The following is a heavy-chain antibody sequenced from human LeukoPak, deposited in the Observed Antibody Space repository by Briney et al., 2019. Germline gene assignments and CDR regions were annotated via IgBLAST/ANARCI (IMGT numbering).Heavy chain of an antibody. CDR3: ARPRNNGEPGPFDY. Sequence: GGSLRLSCAASGFTFRTYAMHWVRQAPGKGLEWVAITSYDGSKKYYADSVKGRFTISRDNSKNTLYLQMNSLRAEDTAVCYCARPRNNGEPGPFDYWGQGTLVTVSS. J-gene: IGHJ4*02. CDR1: GFTFRTYA. D-gene: IGHD4-17*01. V-gene: IGHV3-30*04. CDR2: TSYDGSKK.